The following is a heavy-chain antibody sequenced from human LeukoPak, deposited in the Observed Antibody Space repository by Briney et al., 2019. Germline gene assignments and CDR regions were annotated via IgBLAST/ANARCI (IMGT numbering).Heavy chain of an antibody. CDR1: GFTFSSYG. V-gene: IGHV3-7*01. J-gene: IGHJ5*01. CDR2: INGDGSEE. D-gene: IGHD3-16*01. CDR3: ARDPDSDNAWGWFDS. Sequence: PGGSLRLSCAASGFTFSSYGMHWVRHSPGKGLEWVANINGDGSEEYYVDSVKGRFTISRANARSSLYLQMNSLRDEDTAVYYCARDPDSDNAWGWFDSWGQGTVVTVSS.